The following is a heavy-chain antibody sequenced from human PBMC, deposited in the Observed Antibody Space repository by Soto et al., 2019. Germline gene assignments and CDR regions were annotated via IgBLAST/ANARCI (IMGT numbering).Heavy chain of an antibody. Sequence: ASVKVSCKASGYTFTSYAMNWVRQAPGQRLEWMGWINAGNGNTKYSQKFQGRVTITRDTSASTAYMELSSLRSEDTAVYYCARGITLPTPLDYWGQGTLVTVS. CDR2: INAGNGNT. D-gene: IGHD1-20*01. CDR3: ARGITLPTPLDY. CDR1: GYTFTSYA. J-gene: IGHJ4*02. V-gene: IGHV1-3*01.